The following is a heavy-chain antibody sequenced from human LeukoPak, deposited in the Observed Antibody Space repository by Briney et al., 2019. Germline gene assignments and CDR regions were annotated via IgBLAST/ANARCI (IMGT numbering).Heavy chain of an antibody. J-gene: IGHJ6*03. CDR2: IYYSGST. CDR3: ARVAKHFRGGLSFYYMDV. V-gene: IGHV4-59*01. D-gene: IGHD3-10*01. CDR1: GGSLTNYY. Sequence: SETLSLTCTVSGGSLTNYYWSWIRQPPGKGLDWIGHIYYSGSTNYNPSLKSRVTISLDTSKNQFSLKVISVTAADTAVYYCARVAKHFRGGLSFYYMDVWGKGTTVTISS.